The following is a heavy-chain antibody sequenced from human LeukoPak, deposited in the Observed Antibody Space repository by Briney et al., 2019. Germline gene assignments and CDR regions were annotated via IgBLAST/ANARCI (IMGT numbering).Heavy chain of an antibody. D-gene: IGHD3-10*01. CDR1: GFTFSSYA. CDR2: ISGSGGST. V-gene: IGHV3-23*01. CDR3: AKAVLWFGESYFDY. J-gene: IGHJ4*02. Sequence: GGSLRLSCAASGFTFSSYAMSWVRQAPGKGLEWVSAISGSGGSTYYADFVKGRFTISRDNSKNTLYLQMNSLRAEDTAVYYCAKAVLWFGESYFDYWGQGTLVTVSS.